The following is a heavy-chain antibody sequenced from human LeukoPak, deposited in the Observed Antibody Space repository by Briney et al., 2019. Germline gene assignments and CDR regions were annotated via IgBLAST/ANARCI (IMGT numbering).Heavy chain of an antibody. CDR1: GGSFSGYY. D-gene: IGHD2-15*01. CDR3: ARGFGYCSGGSCYSGMDD. CDR2: INHSGST. J-gene: IGHJ6*04. V-gene: IGHV4-34*01. Sequence: PSETLSLTCAVYGGSFSGYYWSWIRQPPGKGLEWIGEINHSGSTNYNPSLKSRVTISVATSKNQFSLKLSSVTTADTAVYYCARGFGYCSGGSCYSGMDDWGKGTTVTVSS.